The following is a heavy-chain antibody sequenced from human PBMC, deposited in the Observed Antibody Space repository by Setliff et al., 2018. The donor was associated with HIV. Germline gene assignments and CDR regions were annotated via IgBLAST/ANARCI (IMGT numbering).Heavy chain of an antibody. CDR2: IYNAGRI. J-gene: IGHJ6*02. Sequence: SETLSLTCSFSGGSISSHCWSWIRQTPGKGLEWIGTIYNAGRISYNPSLRSRVTFSVDTSKNLFSLNPRSVTAADTAVYYCARPGSSSYYYAMDVWGLGTTVTVS. CDR1: GGSISSHC. V-gene: IGHV4-59*11. CDR3: ARPGSSSYYYAMDV. D-gene: IGHD3-10*01.